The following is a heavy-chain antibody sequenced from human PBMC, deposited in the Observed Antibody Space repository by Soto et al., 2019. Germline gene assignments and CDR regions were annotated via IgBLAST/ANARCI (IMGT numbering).Heavy chain of an antibody. D-gene: IGHD3-16*01. V-gene: IGHV3-9*01. CDR2: VTWNSVAT. Sequence: EVQLVESGGGLVQPGRSLRLSCTASGFIFDNHAMHWVRQAPGKGLEWVAGVTWNSVATGYADSVKGRFTISRDNAKNALYLQMNSLSAEDTAVYFCVKEGGMKYCEFWGRGTVVTVSS. CDR3: VKEGGMKYCEF. CDR1: GFIFDNHA. J-gene: IGHJ2*01.